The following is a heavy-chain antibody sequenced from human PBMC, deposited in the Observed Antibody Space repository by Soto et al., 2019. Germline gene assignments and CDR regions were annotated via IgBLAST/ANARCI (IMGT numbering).Heavy chain of an antibody. CDR1: GGSISSSSYY. CDR2: IYYSGST. J-gene: IGHJ6*02. CDR3: ARLRYSSGWYHRDYYYYGMDV. V-gene: IGHV4-39*01. D-gene: IGHD6-19*01. Sequence: SETLSLTCTVSGGSISSSSYYWGWIRQPPGKGLEWIGSIYYSGSTYCNPSLKSRVTISVDTSKNQFSLKLSSVTAADTAVYYCARLRYSSGWYHRDYYYYGMDVWGQGTTVTVSS.